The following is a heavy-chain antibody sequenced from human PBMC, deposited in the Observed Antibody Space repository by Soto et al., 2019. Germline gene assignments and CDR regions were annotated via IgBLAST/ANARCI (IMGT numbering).Heavy chain of an antibody. CDR2: FDPEDGET. D-gene: IGHD3-3*01. V-gene: IGHV1-24*01. CDR1: GYTLTELS. Sequence: ASVKVSCKVSGYTLTELSMHWVRQAPGKGLEWMGGFDPEDGETIYAQKFQGRVTMTEDTSTDTAYMELSSPRSEDTAVYYCATPKRDFWSGYHQYYFDYWGQGILVTVSS. CDR3: ATPKRDFWSGYHQYYFDY. J-gene: IGHJ4*02.